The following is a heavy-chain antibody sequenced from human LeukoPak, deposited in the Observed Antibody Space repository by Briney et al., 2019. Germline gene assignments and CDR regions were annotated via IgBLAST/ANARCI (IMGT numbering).Heavy chain of an antibody. CDR1: GYSFTSYG. Sequence: ASVKVSCKASGYSFTSYGISWVRQAPGQGLEWMGWISAYNGNTNYAQKFQGRVTMTTDTSTSTAYMELRSLRSDDTAVYYRARDRYFPAQPFDPWGQGTLVTVSS. CDR2: ISAYNGNT. CDR3: ARDRYFPAQPFDP. D-gene: IGHD3-9*01. V-gene: IGHV1-18*01. J-gene: IGHJ5*02.